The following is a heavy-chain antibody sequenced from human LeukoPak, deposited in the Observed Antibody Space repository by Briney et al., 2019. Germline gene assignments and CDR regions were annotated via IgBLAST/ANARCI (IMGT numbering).Heavy chain of an antibody. V-gene: IGHV3-23*01. CDR1: GFTVSAYA. J-gene: IGHJ4*02. CDR2: IYDDNT. D-gene: IGHD3-10*01. Sequence: GVSPRLSCAASGFTVSAYAMAWVRQAPGKGLERVSTIYDDNTYYADSVKGRFAISTDNSKNTLYLQMNSLRVEDTAVYFCAARKVRGVWFYLDYWAREPWSPSPQ. CDR3: AARKVRGVWFYLDY.